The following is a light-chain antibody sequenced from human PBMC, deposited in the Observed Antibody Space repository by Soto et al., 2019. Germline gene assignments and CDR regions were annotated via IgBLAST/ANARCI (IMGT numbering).Light chain of an antibody. J-gene: IGKJ4*01. CDR3: QQYNNWPLT. CDR2: GAS. V-gene: IGKV3D-15*01. CDR1: QSVSRI. Sequence: EIVMTQSPATLSLSPGERTTLSCRASQSVSRILAWYQQKPGQAPRLLIYGASTRATGIPARFSGSASGTEFTLTISSLLSEDFAVYYCQQYNNWPLTFGGGTKVDIK.